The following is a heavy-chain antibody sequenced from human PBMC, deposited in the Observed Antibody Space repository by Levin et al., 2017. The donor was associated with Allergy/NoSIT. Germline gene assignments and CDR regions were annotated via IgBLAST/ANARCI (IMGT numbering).Heavy chain of an antibody. D-gene: IGHD6-13*01. V-gene: IGHV3-23*01. CDR3: AKDNRPIAAARPNWFDP. CDR1: GFTFSSYA. J-gene: IGHJ5*02. CDR2: ISGSGGST. Sequence: GESLKISCAASGFTFSSYAMSWVRQAPGKGLEWVSAISGSGGSTYYADSVKGRFTISRDNSKNTLYLQMNSLRAEDTAVYYCAKDNRPIAAARPNWFDPWGQGTLVTVSS.